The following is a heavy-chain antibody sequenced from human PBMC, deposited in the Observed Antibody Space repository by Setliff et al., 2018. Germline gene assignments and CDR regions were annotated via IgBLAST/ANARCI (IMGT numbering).Heavy chain of an antibody. CDR1: GYTFTGYY. CDR2: INPNSGGT. V-gene: IGHV1-2*06. J-gene: IGHJ3*02. Sequence: GASVKVSCKASGYTFTGYYMHWVRQAPGQGLEWMGRINPNSGGTNYAQKFQGRVTITADKSTSTAYMELSSLRSEDTAVYYCARDLKGWYYCGSGSYSDAFDIWGQGTMVTVSS. CDR3: ARDLKGWYYCGSGSYSDAFDI. D-gene: IGHD3-10*01.